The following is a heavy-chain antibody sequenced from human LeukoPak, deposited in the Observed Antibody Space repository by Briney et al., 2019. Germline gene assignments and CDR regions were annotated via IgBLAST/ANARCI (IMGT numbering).Heavy chain of an antibody. J-gene: IGHJ3*02. Sequence: ASVKVSCKASGYTFTSYGISWVRQAPGQGLEWMGIINPSGGSTSYAQKFQGRVTMTRDMSTSTVYMELSSLRSEDTAVYYCASTIAVAGFDIWGQGTMVTDSS. CDR1: GYTFTSYG. V-gene: IGHV1-46*01. D-gene: IGHD6-19*01. CDR2: INPSGGST. CDR3: ASTIAVAGFDI.